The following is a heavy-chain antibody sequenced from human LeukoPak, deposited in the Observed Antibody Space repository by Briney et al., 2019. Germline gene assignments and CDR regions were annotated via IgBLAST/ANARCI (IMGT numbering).Heavy chain of an antibody. D-gene: IGHD5-24*01. V-gene: IGHV3-43*02. CDR1: GFTFDDYA. Sequence: GGSLRLSCAASGFTFDDYAMHWVRQAPGKGLEWVSLISGDGGSTYYADSVKGRFTISRDNSKNSLYLQMNSLRTEDTALCYCAKFDGYTFDYWGQGTLVTVSS. J-gene: IGHJ4*02. CDR2: ISGDGGST. CDR3: AKFDGYTFDY.